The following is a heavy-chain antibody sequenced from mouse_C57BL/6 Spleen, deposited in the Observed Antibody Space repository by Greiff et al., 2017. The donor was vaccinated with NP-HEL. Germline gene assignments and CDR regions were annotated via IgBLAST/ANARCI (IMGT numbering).Heavy chain of an antibody. CDR2: IDPNSGGT. V-gene: IGHV1-72*01. J-gene: IGHJ1*03. D-gene: IGHD1-1*01. CDR3: ARRYYGSSYWYFDV. Sequence: QQSCKASGYTFTSYWMHWVKQRPGRGLEWIGRIDPNSGGTKYNEKFKSKATLTVDKPSSTAYMQLSSLTSEDSAVYYCARRYYGSSYWYFDVWGTGTTVTVSS. CDR1: GYTFTSYW.